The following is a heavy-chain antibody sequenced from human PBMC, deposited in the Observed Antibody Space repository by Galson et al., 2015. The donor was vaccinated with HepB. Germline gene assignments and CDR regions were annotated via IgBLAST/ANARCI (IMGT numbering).Heavy chain of an antibody. CDR3: ARDQWLVPPHGHGMDV. CDR1: GDSVSSNSAA. Sequence: CAISGDSVSSNSAAWNWIRQSPSRGLEWLGRTYYRSKWYNDYAVSVKSQITINPDTSKNQFSLQLNSVTPEDTAVYYCARDQWLVPPHGHGMDVWGQGTTVTVSS. CDR2: TYYRSKWYN. D-gene: IGHD6-19*01. J-gene: IGHJ6*02. V-gene: IGHV6-1*01.